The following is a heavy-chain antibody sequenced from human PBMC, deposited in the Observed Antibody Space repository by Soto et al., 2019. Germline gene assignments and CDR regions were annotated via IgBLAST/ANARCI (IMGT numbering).Heavy chain of an antibody. J-gene: IGHJ6*02. CDR2: IYYSGST. CDR3: ARDRRIAAAATYYYYGMDV. CDR1: GGSISSGGYY. D-gene: IGHD6-13*01. V-gene: IGHV4-31*03. Sequence: KASETLSLTCTVSGGSISSGGYYWSWIRQHPGKGLEWIGYIYYSGSTYYNPSLKSRVTISVDTSKNQFSLKLSSVTAADTAVYDCARDRRIAAAATYYYYGMDVWGQGTTVTVSS.